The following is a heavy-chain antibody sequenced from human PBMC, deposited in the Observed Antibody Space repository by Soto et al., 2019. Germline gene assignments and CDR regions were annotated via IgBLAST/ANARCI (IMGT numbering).Heavy chain of an antibody. CDR3: AKARGGYSYASDY. Sequence: EVQLVESGGGLVQPGRSLRLSCAASGFTFDDYAMHWVRQAPGKGLEWVSGISWNSGNIDYADSVKGRFTISRDNAKNSLYLQMNSLRAEDTAVYYCAKARGGYSYASDYWGQGTLVTVSS. D-gene: IGHD5-18*01. CDR2: ISWNSGNI. CDR1: GFTFDDYA. J-gene: IGHJ4*02. V-gene: IGHV3-9*01.